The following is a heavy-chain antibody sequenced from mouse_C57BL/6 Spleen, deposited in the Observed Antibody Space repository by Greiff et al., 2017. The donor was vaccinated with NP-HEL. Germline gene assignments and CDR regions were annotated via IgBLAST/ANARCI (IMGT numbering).Heavy chain of an antibody. J-gene: IGHJ4*01. CDR1: GYTFTSYG. CDR3: GRSGYDYDGHAMEY. CDR2: IYPRSGNT. Sequence: QVQLQQSGAELARPGASVKLSCKASGYTFTSYGISWVKQRTGQGLEWIGEIYPRSGNTYYNEKFKGKATLTADKSSSTAYMELRSLTSEDSAVYVCGRSGYDYDGHAMEYWGQGTSGSVS. D-gene: IGHD2-4*01. V-gene: IGHV1-81*01.